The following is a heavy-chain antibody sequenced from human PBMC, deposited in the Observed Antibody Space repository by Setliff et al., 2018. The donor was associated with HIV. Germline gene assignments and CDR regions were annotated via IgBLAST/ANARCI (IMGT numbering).Heavy chain of an antibody. CDR1: GDSIASGGYS. D-gene: IGHD3-22*01. CDR3: ARENGWLFGWFDP. CDR2: IYYSGGT. Sequence: PSETLSLPCTVSGDSIASGGYSWTWIRQPPGKALEWIGYIYYSGGTSYSGTTYYNPSVASRITISGDTSKNQFSLKLTSVTAADTAIYYCARENGWLFGWFDPWGQGTPVTVSS. J-gene: IGHJ5*02. V-gene: IGHV4-30-4*07.